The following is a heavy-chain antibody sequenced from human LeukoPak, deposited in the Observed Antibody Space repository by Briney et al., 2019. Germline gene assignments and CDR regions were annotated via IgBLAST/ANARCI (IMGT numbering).Heavy chain of an antibody. CDR1: GFTFSSYG. D-gene: IGHD3-9*01. V-gene: IGHV3-30*02. Sequence: PGGSLRLSCAASGFTFSSYGMHWVRQPPGKGLEWVAFIRDGGKNQYYTDSVKGRFTISRDNSKNTLYLQMSSLRVEDTAVYYCAREVEYYDILTGYSGYYYMDVWGKGTTVTVSS. J-gene: IGHJ6*03. CDR3: AREVEYYDILTGYSGYYYMDV. CDR2: IRDGGKNQ.